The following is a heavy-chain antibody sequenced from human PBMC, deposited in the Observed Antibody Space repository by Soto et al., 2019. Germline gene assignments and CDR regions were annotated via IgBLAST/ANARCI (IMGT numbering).Heavy chain of an antibody. D-gene: IGHD3-22*01. J-gene: IGHJ5*02. CDR3: ARGWDHYDSSGLLTWFDP. CDR1: GGTFTDLG. V-gene: IGHV1-69*13. CDR2: IIPIFGTP. Sequence: SVKVSCKASGGTFTDLGLHWVRQAPGQGLEWMGGIIPIFGTPNYAQKFQGRVIITADEFTSTAHMELSSMRSEDTAVYYCARGWDHYDSSGLLTWFDPWGQGTLVTVSS.